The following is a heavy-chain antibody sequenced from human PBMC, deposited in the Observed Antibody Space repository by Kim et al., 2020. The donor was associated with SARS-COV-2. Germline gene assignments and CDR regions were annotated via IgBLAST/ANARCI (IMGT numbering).Heavy chain of an antibody. CDR1: GDSVSSNSAA. D-gene: IGHD5-18*01. J-gene: IGHJ6*02. Sequence: SQTLSLTCAISGDSVSSNSAAWNWIRQSPSRGLEWLGRTYYRSKWYNDYAVSVKSRITINPDTSKNQFSLQLNSVTPEDTAVYYCARDHLSVDTAMVLAYGMDVWGQGTTVTVSS. CDR2: TYYRSKWYN. CDR3: ARDHLSVDTAMVLAYGMDV. V-gene: IGHV6-1*01.